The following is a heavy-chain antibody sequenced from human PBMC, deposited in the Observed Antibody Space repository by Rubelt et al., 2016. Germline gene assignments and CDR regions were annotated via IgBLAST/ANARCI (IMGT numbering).Heavy chain of an antibody. CDR3: ARAEVTFFGIMTHGAFDI. Sequence: QVQLQQWGAGLLKPSETLSLTCVVSGGSFSAYYRSWIRQPPGKGLEWIGSVFYSGTAYYNPSVKSRVTLSVDTSKNQVSRKRTSGTAADTAVYYCARAEVTFFGIMTHGAFDIWGQGTKVTVSS. D-gene: IGHD3-3*01. J-gene: IGHJ3*02. CDR1: GGSFSAYY. V-gene: IGHV4-34*12. CDR2: VFYSGTA.